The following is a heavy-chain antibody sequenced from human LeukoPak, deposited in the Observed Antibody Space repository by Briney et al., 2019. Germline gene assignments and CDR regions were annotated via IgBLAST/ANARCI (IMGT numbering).Heavy chain of an antibody. V-gene: IGHV4-34*01. J-gene: IGHJ3*02. Sequence: SETLSLTCGVYGGPFSDHSWRWIRQTPGKGLEWIGEINHSGSTNYNPSLKSRVTISVDTSKNQFSLKLSSVTAADTAVYYCARVTADAFDIWGQGTMVTVSS. CDR1: GGPFSDHS. CDR2: INHSGST. CDR3: ARVTADAFDI.